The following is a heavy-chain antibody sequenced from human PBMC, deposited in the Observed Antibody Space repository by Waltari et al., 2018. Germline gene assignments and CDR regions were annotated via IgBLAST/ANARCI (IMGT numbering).Heavy chain of an antibody. CDR2: IYHSGSN. Sequence: QVQLQESGPGLVKPSGTLSLTCAVSGGSISSSNWWSWVRQPPGKGLEWIGEIYHSGSNNYNPSLKSRVTISVDKSKNQFSLKLSSVTAADTAVYYCARSYYYGSGSLGYGMDVWGQGTTVTVSS. CDR3: ARSYYYGSGSLGYGMDV. J-gene: IGHJ6*02. V-gene: IGHV4-4*02. CDR1: GGSISSSNW. D-gene: IGHD3-10*01.